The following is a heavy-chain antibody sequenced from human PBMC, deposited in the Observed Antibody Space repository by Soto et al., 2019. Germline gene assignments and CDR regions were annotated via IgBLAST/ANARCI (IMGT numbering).Heavy chain of an antibody. CDR1: GYSFTSYW. Sequence: GESLKISCKGSGYSFTSYWISWVRQMPGKGLEWMGRTDPSDSYTNYSPSFQGHVTISADKSISTAYLQWSSLKASDTAMYYCARNRDIVVVPAAPGAWFDPWGQGTLVTVSS. J-gene: IGHJ5*02. CDR2: TDPSDSYT. CDR3: ARNRDIVVVPAAPGAWFDP. D-gene: IGHD2-2*01. V-gene: IGHV5-10-1*01.